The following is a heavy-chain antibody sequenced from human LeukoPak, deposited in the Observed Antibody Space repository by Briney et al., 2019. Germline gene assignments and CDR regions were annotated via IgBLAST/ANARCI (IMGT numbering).Heavy chain of an antibody. J-gene: IGHJ6*03. V-gene: IGHV1-46*01. CDR1: GYTFTSYY. D-gene: IGHD3-10*01. Sequence: ASVKVSCKASGYTFTSYYMHWVRQAPGQGLEWMGIINPSGGSTSYAQKFQGRVTMTRDMSTSTVYMERSSLRSEDTAVYYCARDVTYCYGSGREYYMDVWGKGTTVTVSS. CDR3: ARDVTYCYGSGREYYMDV. CDR2: INPSGGST.